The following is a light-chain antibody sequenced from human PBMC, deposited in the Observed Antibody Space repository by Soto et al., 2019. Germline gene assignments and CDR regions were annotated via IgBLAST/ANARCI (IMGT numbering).Light chain of an antibody. CDR1: SSDLGGFNY. V-gene: IGLV2-14*01. CDR2: EVS. J-gene: IGLJ1*01. Sequence: QSALTQPASVSGSPGQSITISCTGTSSDLGGFNYVAWFQQYPGKVPKLLIYEVSERPSGVSDRFSGSKSVNTASLTISRLQPEDEADYYCSSYTRSHNLPPYVFGAGTKLTVL. CDR3: SSYTRSHNLPPYV.